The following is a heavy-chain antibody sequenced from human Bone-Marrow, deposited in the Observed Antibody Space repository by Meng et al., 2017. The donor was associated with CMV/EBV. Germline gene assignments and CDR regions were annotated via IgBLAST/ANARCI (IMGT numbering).Heavy chain of an antibody. Sequence: GESLKISCAASGFTFSSYSMNWVRQAPGKGLEWVSYISSSSSTIYYADSVKGRFTISRDNAKNSLYLQMNSLRAEDTAVYHCARRAYYDFWSGYYYYYYGMDVWGQGTTVTVSS. CDR2: ISSSSSTI. D-gene: IGHD3-3*01. CDR3: ARRAYYDFWSGYYYYYYGMDV. CDR1: GFTFSSYS. J-gene: IGHJ6*02. V-gene: IGHV3-48*04.